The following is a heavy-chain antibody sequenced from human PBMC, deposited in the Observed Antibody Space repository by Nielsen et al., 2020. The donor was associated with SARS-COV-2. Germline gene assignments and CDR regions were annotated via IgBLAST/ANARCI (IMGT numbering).Heavy chain of an antibody. Sequence: GESLNISCAASAFIFSDYGMHWVRQAPGKGLEWVAIILYDGTKKYYAESVKGRVLTSRDNSNSTLYLEMNSLRAEDTAVYYCARDGDHGASDLWGRGTLVSVSS. CDR1: AFIFSDYG. J-gene: IGHJ2*01. D-gene: IGHD4-17*01. CDR2: ILYDGTKK. V-gene: IGHV3-30-3*01. CDR3: ARDGDHGASDL.